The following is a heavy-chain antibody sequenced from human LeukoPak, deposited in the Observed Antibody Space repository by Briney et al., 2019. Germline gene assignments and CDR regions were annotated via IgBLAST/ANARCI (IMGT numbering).Heavy chain of an antibody. CDR3: ARTYSNSWYYYYGMDV. V-gene: IGHV4-39*01. J-gene: IGHJ6*02. D-gene: IGHD6-13*01. CDR2: IYYSGRT. Sequence: PSETLSLTCTVSGGSISSSSYYWGWIRQPPGKGLEWIGRIYYSGRTHYNPSLKSRVTISVDTSKNQFSLKLSSVTAADTAVYYCARTYSNSWYYYYGMDVWGQGTTVTVSS. CDR1: GGSISSSSYY.